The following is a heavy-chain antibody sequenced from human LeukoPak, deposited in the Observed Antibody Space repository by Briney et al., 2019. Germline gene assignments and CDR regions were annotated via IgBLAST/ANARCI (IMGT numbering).Heavy chain of an antibody. V-gene: IGHV3-30-3*01. CDR1: GFTFSSYA. CDR2: ISYDGSNK. CDR3: ARGNYGDYDPYYFDY. J-gene: IGHJ4*02. D-gene: IGHD4-17*01. Sequence: GGSLRLSCAASGFTFSSYAMHWVRQAPGKGLEWVAVISYDGSNKYYADSVKGQFTISRDNSKNTLYLQMNSLRAEDTAVYYCARGNYGDYDPYYFDYWGQGTLVTVSS.